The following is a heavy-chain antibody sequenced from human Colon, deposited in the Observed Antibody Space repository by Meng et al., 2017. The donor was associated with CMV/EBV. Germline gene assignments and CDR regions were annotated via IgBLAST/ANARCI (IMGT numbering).Heavy chain of an antibody. Sequence: GSLRLSCTLSGGSLSSFYWSWIRQSPGTGLEWIGHFYHSGIINYNPSLKNRATISVDMARNQLSLKLTAVTAADTAVYYGARDYALRRFDYWGKGTLVTVSS. D-gene: IGHD2-2*01. CDR3: ARDYALRRFDY. CDR2: FYHSGII. CDR1: GGSLSSFY. J-gene: IGHJ4*02. V-gene: IGHV4-59*01.